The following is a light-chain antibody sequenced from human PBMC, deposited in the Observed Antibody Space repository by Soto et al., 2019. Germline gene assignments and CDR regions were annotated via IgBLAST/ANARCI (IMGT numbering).Light chain of an antibody. CDR3: SSYTNSDTWV. J-gene: IGLJ3*02. V-gene: IGLV2-14*01. CDR1: SSDVGGYSY. CDR2: EVI. Sequence: QSALTQPPSVSGSPGQSITISCTGSSSDVGGYSYVSWYQQYPGKAPKLMIYEVINRPSGVSNRFSGSKSGNTASLTISGLEADDEADYYCSSYTNSDTWVFGGGTKLTVL.